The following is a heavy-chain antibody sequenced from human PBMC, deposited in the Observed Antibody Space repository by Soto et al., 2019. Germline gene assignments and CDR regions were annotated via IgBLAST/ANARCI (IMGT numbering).Heavy chain of an antibody. CDR3: ARGASPFIVGASGADHLSP. CDR2: IYYSGST. V-gene: IGHV4-59*01. D-gene: IGHD1-26*01. Sequence: TSETLSLTCTVSGVSIISYYWSWILQPPWKGLEWIGYIYYSGSTNYNPSLKSRVTISVDTSKNQFSLKLSSVTAADTAVYYCARGASPFIVGASGADHLSPRGQGTPVPVSS. CDR1: GVSIISYY. J-gene: IGHJ1*01.